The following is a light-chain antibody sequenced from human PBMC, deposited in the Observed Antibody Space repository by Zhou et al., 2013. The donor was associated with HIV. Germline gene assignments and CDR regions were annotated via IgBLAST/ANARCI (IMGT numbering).Light chain of an antibody. Sequence: EIVLTQSPGTLSLSPGERATLSCRASQSVSSSYLAWYQQKPGQAPRLLIHGASRRAPGIPDRFSGSGSGTDFTLTISRLEPEDFAVYYCQQYGTARLTFGGGTKVEIK. J-gene: IGKJ4*01. CDR2: GAS. V-gene: IGKV3-20*01. CDR3: QQYGTARLT. CDR1: QSVSSSY.